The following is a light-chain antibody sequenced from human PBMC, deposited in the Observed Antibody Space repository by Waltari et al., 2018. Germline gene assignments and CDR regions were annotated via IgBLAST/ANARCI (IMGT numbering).Light chain of an antibody. CDR2: EVS. V-gene: IGLV2-8*01. Sequence: QSALTQPPSASGSPGQSVTIPCTGTSSDVGAYNYVSWYQQHPGEAPKLMIYEVSKRPAGVPDRFSGSKSGNTASLTVSGLQADDEADYYCSSYAGRNTYVFGTGTKITVL. CDR1: SSDVGAYNY. CDR3: SSYAGRNTYV. J-gene: IGLJ1*01.